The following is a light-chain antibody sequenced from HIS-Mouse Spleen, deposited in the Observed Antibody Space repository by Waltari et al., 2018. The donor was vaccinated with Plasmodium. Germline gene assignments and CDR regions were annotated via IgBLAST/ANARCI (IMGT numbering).Light chain of an antibody. CDR2: KAS. Sequence: DIQMTQSPSTLSASVGDRVTITCRASQSISSWLAWYKQKPGKAPKLLIDKASSLESGVPSRFSGSGSGTEFTLTISSLQPDDFATYYCQQYNSYSYTFGQGTKLEIK. CDR3: QQYNSYSYT. V-gene: IGKV1-5*03. J-gene: IGKJ2*01. CDR1: QSISSW.